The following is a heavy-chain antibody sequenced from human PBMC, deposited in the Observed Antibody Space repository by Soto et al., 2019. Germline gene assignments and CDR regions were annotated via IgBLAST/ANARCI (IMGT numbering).Heavy chain of an antibody. D-gene: IGHD3-10*01. Sequence: QVQLVESGGGVVQPGRSLRLSCAASGFPFTTYGMHWVREGPGKGLEWVAVISYDGSNKYYADSVKGRYTISRDNSKNTLYLQMNSLRPEDTAFDYCVGGQYYFDYRDQGTLVTVSS. V-gene: IGHV3-30*03. CDR1: GFPFTTYG. CDR3: VGGQYYFDY. CDR2: ISYDGSNK. J-gene: IGHJ4*02.